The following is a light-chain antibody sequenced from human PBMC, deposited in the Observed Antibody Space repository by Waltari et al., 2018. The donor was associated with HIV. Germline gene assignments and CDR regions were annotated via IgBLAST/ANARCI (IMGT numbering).Light chain of an antibody. CDR3: SSYTSSSTF. J-gene: IGLJ2*01. CDR2: DVS. CDR1: SSDVGGYNY. Sequence: QSALTQPASVSGSPGPSITISCTGTSSDVGGYNYVSWYQQHPGKAPKLMIYDVSNRPSGVSNRFSGSKSGNTASLTISGLQAEDEADYYCSSYTSSSTFFGGGTKLTVL. V-gene: IGLV2-14*03.